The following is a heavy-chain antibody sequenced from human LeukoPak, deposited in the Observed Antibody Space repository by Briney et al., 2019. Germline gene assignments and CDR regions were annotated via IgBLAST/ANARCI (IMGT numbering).Heavy chain of an antibody. V-gene: IGHV4-34*01. CDR2: INHSGSA. J-gene: IGHJ6*03. CDR3: ARAERLLWFGELPADYYMDV. D-gene: IGHD3-10*01. CDR1: GGSFSGYY. Sequence: SETLSLTCAVYGGSFSGYYWSWIRQPPGKGLEWIGEINHSGSANYNPSLKSRVTISVDTSKNQFSLKLSSVTAADTAVYYCARAERLLWFGELPADYYMDVWGKGTTVTVSS.